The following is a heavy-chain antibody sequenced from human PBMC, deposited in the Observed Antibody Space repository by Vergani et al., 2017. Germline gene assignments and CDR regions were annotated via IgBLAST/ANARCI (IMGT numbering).Heavy chain of an antibody. J-gene: IGHJ4*02. Sequence: EVQLVESGGGLVQPGRSLRLSCAASGFTFDDYAMHWVRQAPGKGLEWVSGISWNSGSIGYADSVKGRFTISRDNAKNSLYLQMNSLRPEDTAFYYCVKERAPAYCTTSTCYARGLDYWGQGILVTVS. CDR1: GFTFDDYA. V-gene: IGHV3-9*01. CDR2: ISWNSGSI. D-gene: IGHD2-2*01. CDR3: VKERAPAYCTTSTCYARGLDY.